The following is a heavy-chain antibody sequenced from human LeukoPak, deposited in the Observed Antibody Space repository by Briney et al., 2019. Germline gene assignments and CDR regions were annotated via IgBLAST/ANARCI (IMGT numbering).Heavy chain of an antibody. V-gene: IGHV3-53*01. CDR2: IYSGGST. J-gene: IGHJ4*02. CDR3: ARLMEGYFDY. Sequence: PGGSLRLSCAASGFTVSSNYMSWVRQAPGKGLEWVSVIYSGGSTYYADSVKGRFTISRDNSKNTLYLQMNSVRAEDTAVYYCARLMEGYFDYWGQGTLVTVSS. CDR1: GFTVSSNY. D-gene: IGHD3-3*01.